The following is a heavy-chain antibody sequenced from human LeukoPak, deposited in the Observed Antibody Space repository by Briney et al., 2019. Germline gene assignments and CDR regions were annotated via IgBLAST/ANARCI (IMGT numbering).Heavy chain of an antibody. CDR2: IKSKTDGGTT. V-gene: IGHV3-15*01. D-gene: IGHD2-8*01. Sequence: GGSLRLSCAASGFTFSNAWMSWVRQAPGKGLEWVGRIKSKTDGGTTDYAAPVKGRFTISRDDSKNTQYLQMNSLKTEDTAVYYCTTVYCTNGVCYTSDYWGQGTLVTVSS. J-gene: IGHJ4*02. CDR3: TTVYCTNGVCYTSDY. CDR1: GFTFSNAW.